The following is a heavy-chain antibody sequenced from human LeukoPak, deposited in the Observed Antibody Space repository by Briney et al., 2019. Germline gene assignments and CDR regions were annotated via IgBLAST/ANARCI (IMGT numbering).Heavy chain of an antibody. CDR3: ARDPPYGSGSYHVDY. Sequence: GGSLRLSCAASGFTFSSYGMNWVRQAPGKGLEWVSYISSSSSTIYYADSVKGRFTISRDNAKNSLYLQMNSLRAEDTAVYYCARDPPYGSGSYHVDYWGQGTLVTVSS. D-gene: IGHD3-10*01. CDR2: ISSSSSTI. CDR1: GFTFSSYG. J-gene: IGHJ4*02. V-gene: IGHV3-48*04.